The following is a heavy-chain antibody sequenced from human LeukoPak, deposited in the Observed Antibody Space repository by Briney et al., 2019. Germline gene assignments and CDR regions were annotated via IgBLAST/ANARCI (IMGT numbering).Heavy chain of an antibody. V-gene: IGHV3-23*01. CDR3: ARGLWSPNFDY. D-gene: IGHD3-10*01. CDR2: ISVSGGST. J-gene: IGHJ4*02. Sequence: PGGSLRLSCAASGFTFSSYALSWVRQAPGKGLEWVSAISVSGGSTYYQDSVKGRFTISRDNSKNTVYLEMNSLRAEGTAVYYCARGLWSPNFDYWGQGTLVTVSS. CDR1: GFTFSSYA.